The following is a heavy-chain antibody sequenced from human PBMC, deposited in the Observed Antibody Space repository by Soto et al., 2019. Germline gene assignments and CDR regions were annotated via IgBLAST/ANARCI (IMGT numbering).Heavy chain of an antibody. CDR2: VYYSGAT. V-gene: IGHV4-61*01. D-gene: IGHD3-16*01. CDR1: GASISSVSGDSISNHY. J-gene: IGHJ6*02. Sequence: QVQLQESGPGLVKPSETLSLTCTVSGASISSVSGDSISNHYWSWVRQPPGKGLEWIGSVYYSGATNYSPSLKSRVSMSVDTSKNQFSLKVRSVSAADTAVYYGARAMGDWGTYYYYYGMDVWGQGTTVTVSS. CDR3: ARAMGDWGTYYYYYGMDV.